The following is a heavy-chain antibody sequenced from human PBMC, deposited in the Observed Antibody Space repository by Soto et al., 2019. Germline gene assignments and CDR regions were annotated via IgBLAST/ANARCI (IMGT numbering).Heavy chain of an antibody. D-gene: IGHD5-18*01. J-gene: IGHJ4*02. CDR2: ISGSGGST. CDR3: ASVTGGYSYGRYGRGANGY. CDR1: GFTFSSYA. V-gene: IGHV3-23*01. Sequence: GGSLRLSCAASGFTFSSYAMSWVRQAPGKGLEWVSAISGSGGSTYYADSVKGRFTISRDNSKNTLYLQMNSLRAEDTAVYYCASVTGGYSYGRYGRGANGYWGQGTLVTVSS.